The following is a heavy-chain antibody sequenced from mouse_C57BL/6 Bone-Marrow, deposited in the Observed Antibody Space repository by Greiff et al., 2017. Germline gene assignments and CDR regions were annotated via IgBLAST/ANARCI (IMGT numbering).Heavy chain of an antibody. CDR1: GFTFSSYG. D-gene: IGHD1-1*01. CDR3: ARPNSNDYSSSDDAMDY. J-gene: IGHJ4*01. CDR2: IRSGGSYT. Sequence: EVMLVESGGDLVKPGGSLKLSCAASGFTFSSYGMSWVRQTPDKRLEWVATIRSGGSYTYYPDSVKGRYTISRDNAKNTLYLQLCSLKSEDTAMXYCARPNSNDYSSSDDAMDYWGQGTSVTVSS. V-gene: IGHV5-6*01.